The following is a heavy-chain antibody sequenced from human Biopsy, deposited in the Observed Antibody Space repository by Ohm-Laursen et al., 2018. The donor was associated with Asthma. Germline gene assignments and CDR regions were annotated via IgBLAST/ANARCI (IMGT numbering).Heavy chain of an antibody. CDR1: GFTFSSYG. D-gene: IGHD2-8*01. J-gene: IGHJ6*02. CDR3: ARERAGVLGSYNGMDV. CDR2: IWYDGGNK. Sequence: SLRLSCAASGFTFSSYGMHWVRQAPGKGLEWVAVIWYDGGNKYCADSVKGRFIISRDNSKNTLYLQMNSLRAEDTAVYFCARERAGVLGSYNGMDVWGQGTTVTVSS. V-gene: IGHV3-33*01.